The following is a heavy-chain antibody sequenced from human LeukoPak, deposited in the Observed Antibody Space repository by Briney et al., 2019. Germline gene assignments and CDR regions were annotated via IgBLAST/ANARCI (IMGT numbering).Heavy chain of an antibody. CDR3: ARGGLRSGGSCYIN. J-gene: IGHJ4*02. CDR2: INHSGST. V-gene: IGHV4-34*01. CDR1: GGSFSGYY. D-gene: IGHD2-15*01. Sequence: SETLSLTRAVYGGSFSGYYWSWIRQPPGKGLEWIGEINHSGSTNYNPSLKSRVTISVDTSKNQFSLKLSSVTAADTAVYYCARGGLRSGGSCYINWGQGTLVTVSS.